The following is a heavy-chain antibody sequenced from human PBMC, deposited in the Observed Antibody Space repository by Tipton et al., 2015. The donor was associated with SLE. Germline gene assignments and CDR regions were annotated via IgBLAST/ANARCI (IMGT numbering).Heavy chain of an antibody. J-gene: IGHJ3*02. D-gene: IGHD1-26*01. Sequence: LRLSCTVSGGSISSSSYYWGWIRQPPGKGLEWIGNVYYSGSTYYNPSLNSRVTISVDTSKNQFSLKLSSVTAADTAVYYCAHPGGILGATEAFDIWGQGTMVTVSS. V-gene: IGHV4-39*01. CDR2: VYYSGST. CDR3: AHPGGILGATEAFDI. CDR1: GGSISSSSYY.